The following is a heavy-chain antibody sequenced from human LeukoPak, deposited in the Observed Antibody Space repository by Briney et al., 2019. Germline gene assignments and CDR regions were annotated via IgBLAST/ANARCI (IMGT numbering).Heavy chain of an antibody. CDR1: GFTVSSNY. Sequence: PGGSLRLSCAASGFTVSSNYMSWVRQAPGKGLEWVSVIYSGGSTYYADSVKGRFTISRDNSKNTLYLQMNSLRAEDTAVYYCARGHYYDSSGTDYWGQGTLVTVSS. CDR3: ARGHYYDSSGTDY. D-gene: IGHD3-22*01. V-gene: IGHV3-53*01. J-gene: IGHJ4*02. CDR2: IYSGGST.